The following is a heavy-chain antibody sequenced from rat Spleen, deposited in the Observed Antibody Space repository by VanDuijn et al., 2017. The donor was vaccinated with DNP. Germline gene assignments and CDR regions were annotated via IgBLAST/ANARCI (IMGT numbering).Heavy chain of an antibody. Sequence: EVQLVETGGGLVQPGRSLKLSCVSSGFTFSGYWMYWIRQAPGKGLEWVASINPDGGGTYYLDSVKGRFTISRNNAENTVYLQMDSLRSEDTATYYCATPPIIRGTSFDYWGQGVMVTVSS. V-gene: IGHV5-58*01. CDR2: INPDGGGT. CDR3: ATPPIIRGTSFDY. CDR1: GFTFSGYW. J-gene: IGHJ2*01. D-gene: IGHD4-3*01.